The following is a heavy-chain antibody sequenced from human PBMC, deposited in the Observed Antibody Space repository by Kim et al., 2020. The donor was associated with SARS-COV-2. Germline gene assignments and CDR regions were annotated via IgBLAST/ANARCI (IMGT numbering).Heavy chain of an antibody. J-gene: IGHJ4*02. V-gene: IGHV3-23*01. CDR3: VKGAWLDY. Sequence: STCYAELVKCRFTVPRDSARNTLYLQMNSLRADDSAVYYCVKGAWLDYWGPGTLVTVSS. D-gene: IGHD5-12*01. CDR2: ST.